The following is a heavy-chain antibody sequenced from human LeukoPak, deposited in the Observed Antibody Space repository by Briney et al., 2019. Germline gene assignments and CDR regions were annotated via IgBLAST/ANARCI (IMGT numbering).Heavy chain of an antibody. J-gene: IGHJ4*02. Sequence: GESLKISCQGSGYSFPNYWIGWVRQMPGKGLEWVGIIYPDDSDTRYSPSFQGQVTISADKSISTAYLQWSSLKASDTAMYYCARVTAMGQGYFDYWGQGTLVTVSS. D-gene: IGHD5-18*01. CDR1: GYSFPNYW. V-gene: IGHV5-51*01. CDR3: ARVTAMGQGYFDY. CDR2: IYPDDSDT.